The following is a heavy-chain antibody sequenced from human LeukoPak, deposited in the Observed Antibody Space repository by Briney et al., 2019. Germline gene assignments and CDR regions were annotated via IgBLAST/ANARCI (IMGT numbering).Heavy chain of an antibody. J-gene: IGHJ4*02. V-gene: IGHV1-2*02. CDR3: ARDRSYCTADGRYGGLDS. D-gene: IGHD2-8*02. CDR1: GYTFIGYY. Sequence: ASVKVSCKASGYTFIGYYMNWVRQAPGQGLEWMGWINTNSGGTKYAQKFQGRVTLTRDTSITTVYMELSGLRSDDTAVYYCARDRSYCTADGRYGGLDSWGPGTLVTVSS. CDR2: INTNSGGT.